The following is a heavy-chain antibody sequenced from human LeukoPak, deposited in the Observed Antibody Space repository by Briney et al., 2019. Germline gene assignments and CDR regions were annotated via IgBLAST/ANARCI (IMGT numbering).Heavy chain of an antibody. CDR2: ISSSSSYI. D-gene: IGHD5-12*01. J-gene: IGHJ4*02. V-gene: IGHV3-21*01. Sequence: GGSLRLSCAASGFTFSSYSMNWVRQAAGKGLEGVSSISSSSSYIYYADSVKGRFTISRDNAKNSLCLQMNSLRAEDKAVYYCASSGGYGDFDYWGQGTLVTVSS. CDR3: ASSGGYGDFDY. CDR1: GFTFSSYS.